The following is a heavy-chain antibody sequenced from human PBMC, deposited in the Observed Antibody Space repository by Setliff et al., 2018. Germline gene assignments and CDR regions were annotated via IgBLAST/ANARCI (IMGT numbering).Heavy chain of an antibody. CDR2: ISAYNGNT. Sequence: ASVKVSCKASGYTFTSYGISWVRQAPGQGLEWMGWISAYNGNTNYAQKLQGRVAMTTDTSTCTAYMELRSLRSDDTAVYYCARVTMIVVVITYPDPDAFDIWGQGTMVTVSS. CDR1: GYTFTSYG. CDR3: ARVTMIVVVITYPDPDAFDI. V-gene: IGHV1-18*01. D-gene: IGHD3-22*01. J-gene: IGHJ3*02.